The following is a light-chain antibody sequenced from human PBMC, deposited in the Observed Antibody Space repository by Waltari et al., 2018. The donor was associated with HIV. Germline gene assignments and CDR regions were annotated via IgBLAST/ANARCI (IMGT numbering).Light chain of an antibody. V-gene: IGLV3-21*04. Sequence: SYVLTQPPSVSVAPGKTARITCGGNNIGSKGVHWYQQKPGQAPVLVIYYDSHRPSGIPERFSGSKSGNTATLTISRVEAGDEADYYCQLWDGTGDHPGVFGTGTHVTVL. CDR3: QLWDGTGDHPGV. CDR2: YDS. J-gene: IGLJ1*01. CDR1: NIGSKG.